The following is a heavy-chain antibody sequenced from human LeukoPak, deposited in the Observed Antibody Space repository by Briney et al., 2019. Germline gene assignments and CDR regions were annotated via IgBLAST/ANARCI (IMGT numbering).Heavy chain of an antibody. V-gene: IGHV1-2*06. CDR3: ARGTTVTTGELDY. D-gene: IGHD4-17*01. Sequence: ASVKVSCKASGYSFTGYYMHWVRQAPGQGLEWMGRINPNSGGTNYAQKFQGRVTMTRDTSVSTAYMELSRLRSDDTAVYYCARGTTVTTGELDYLGQGALVTVSS. CDR1: GYSFTGYY. CDR2: INPNSGGT. J-gene: IGHJ4*02.